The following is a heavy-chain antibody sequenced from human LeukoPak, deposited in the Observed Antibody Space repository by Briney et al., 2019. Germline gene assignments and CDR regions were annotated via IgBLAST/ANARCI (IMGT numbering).Heavy chain of an antibody. Sequence: GGSLRLSCAASGFTFSSYWMSWVRQAPGKGLEWVANIKQDGSEKYYVDSVKGRFTISRDNAKNSLYLQMNSLRVEDTAVYYCARFGGTYYDILTGSYYFDYWGQGTLVTVSS. D-gene: IGHD3-9*01. J-gene: IGHJ4*02. V-gene: IGHV3-7*01. CDR2: IKQDGSEK. CDR3: ARFGGTYYDILTGSYYFDY. CDR1: GFTFSSYW.